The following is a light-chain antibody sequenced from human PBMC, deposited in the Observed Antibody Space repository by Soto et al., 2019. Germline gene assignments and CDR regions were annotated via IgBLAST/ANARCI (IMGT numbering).Light chain of an antibody. J-gene: IGKJ1*01. V-gene: IGKV3-20*01. CDR3: QQYGDSPVT. CDR1: QSVNFY. Sequence: VMTQSPGTLSLSPGERATLSCRASQSVNFYLAWYQQKPGQAPRLLISDASSRATDVPDRFSGSGSGTDFTLTITRLEPEDFAVYYCQQYGDSPVTFGQGTKVDIK. CDR2: DAS.